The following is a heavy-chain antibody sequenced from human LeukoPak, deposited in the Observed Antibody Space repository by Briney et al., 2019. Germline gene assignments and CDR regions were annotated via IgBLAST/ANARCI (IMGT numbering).Heavy chain of an antibody. CDR3: ARDLVADYYYYGMDV. CDR2: INPNSGGT. CDR1: GYTFTGYY. V-gene: IGHV1-2*02. D-gene: IGHD2-15*01. J-gene: IGHJ6*02. Sequence: EASVKVSCKASGYTFTGYYMHWVRQAPGQGLEWMGWINPNSGGTNYAQKFQGRVTMTRNTSISTAYMELSRLRSDDTAVYYCARDLVADYYYYGMDVWGQGTTVTVSS.